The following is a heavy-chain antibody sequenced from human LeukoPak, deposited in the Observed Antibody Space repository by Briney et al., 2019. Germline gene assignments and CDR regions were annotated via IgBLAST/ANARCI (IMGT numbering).Heavy chain of an antibody. CDR2: INHSGST. J-gene: IGHJ4*02. CDR3: ARGYGDYFSDFDY. CDR1: GGSFSGYY. Sequence: NPSETLSLTCAVYGGSFSGYYWSWIRQPPGKGLEWIGEINHSGSTNYNPSLKSRVTISVDTSKNQFSLKLSSVTAADTAVYHCARGYGDYFSDFDYWGQGTLVTVSS. V-gene: IGHV4-34*01. D-gene: IGHD4-17*01.